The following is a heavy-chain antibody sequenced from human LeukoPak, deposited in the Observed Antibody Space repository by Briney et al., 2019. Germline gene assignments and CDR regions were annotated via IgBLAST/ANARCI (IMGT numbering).Heavy chain of an antibody. D-gene: IGHD5-18*01. J-gene: IGHJ6*03. CDR2: FYFTGAT. V-gene: IGHV4-59*13. CDR1: GGSLKTSNW. CDR3: ARGARSYFYDAYGYENDYYYMDT. Sequence: SETLSLTCSVSGGSLKTSNWWSWVRRPPGRGLECIGSFYFTGATAYNPSLRGRLTISIDTSKTQFSLSLTAVTAADTALYYCARGARSYFYDAYGYENDYYYMDTWGTGTTVTVSS.